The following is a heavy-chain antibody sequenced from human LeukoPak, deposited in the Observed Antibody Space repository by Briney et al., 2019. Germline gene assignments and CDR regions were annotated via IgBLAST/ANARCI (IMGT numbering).Heavy chain of an antibody. CDR3: GGGGRGGLKSGVDY. V-gene: IGHV4-39*01. J-gene: IGHJ4*02. D-gene: IGHD3-10*01. Sequence: SETLSLTCTVSGGSISRSSYWGWIRQPPGPGKGLEWIGSISYSGSKNYNTSLRSRVTMSVDTSKSQFSLKLTSVTAADTAVYYCGGGGRGGLKSGVDYWGQGALVTVSS. CDR2: ISYSGSK. CDR1: GGSISRSSY.